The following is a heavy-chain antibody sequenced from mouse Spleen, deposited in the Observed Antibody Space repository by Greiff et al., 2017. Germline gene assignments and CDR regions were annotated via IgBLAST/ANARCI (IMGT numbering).Heavy chain of an antibody. Sequence: QVQLQQSGAELARPGASVKLSCKASGYTFTSYGISWVKQRTGQGLEWIGEIYPRSGNTYYNEKFKGKATLTADKSSSTAYMELRRLTSEDSAVYFCAVITTVKFAYWGQGTLVTVSA. D-gene: IGHD1-1*01. CDR2: IYPRSGNT. V-gene: IGHV1-81*01. CDR3: AVITTVKFAY. CDR1: GYTFTSYG. J-gene: IGHJ3*01.